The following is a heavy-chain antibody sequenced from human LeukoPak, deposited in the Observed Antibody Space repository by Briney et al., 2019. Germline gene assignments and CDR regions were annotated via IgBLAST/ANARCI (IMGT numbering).Heavy chain of an antibody. CDR1: GFTFGSYW. CDR2: IRSDGSEK. V-gene: IGHV3-7*01. D-gene: IGHD4-11*01. J-gene: IGHJ4*02. CDR3: TRDQGDYTNYAYY. Sequence: GGSLRLSCAASGFTFGSYWMTWVRQAPGKGLEWVANIRSDGSEKYYVDSVKGRFTISRDNAKNSLYLQMDSLRVEDTAVYYCTRDQGDYTNYAYYWGQGTLVTVSS.